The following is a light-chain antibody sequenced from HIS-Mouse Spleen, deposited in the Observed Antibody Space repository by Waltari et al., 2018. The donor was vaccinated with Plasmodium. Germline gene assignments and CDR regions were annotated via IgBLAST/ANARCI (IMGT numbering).Light chain of an antibody. CDR3: QQYDSTPYT. CDR2: SAS. V-gene: IGKV4-1*01. Sequence: DIVMTQSPDSLAVSLGERATIHCKSSQSVLYSSNNKNNLAWYQQKPGQPPKLLIYSASTRESEVPDRWSGSGSGTDFTLTISSLQAEDVAVYYCQQYDSTPYTFGQGTKLEIK. CDR1: QSVLYSSNNKNN. J-gene: IGKJ2*01.